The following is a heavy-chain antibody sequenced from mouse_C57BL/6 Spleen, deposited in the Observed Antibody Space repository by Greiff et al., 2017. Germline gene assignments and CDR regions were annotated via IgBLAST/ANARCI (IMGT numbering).Heavy chain of an antibody. V-gene: IGHV1-50*01. CDR1: GYTFTSYW. Sequence: QVQLQQPGAELVKPGASVKLSCKASGYTFTSYWMQWVKQRPGQGLEWIGEIDPSASYTNYNQKFKGKATLTVDTSSSTAYMQLSSLTSDDSAVYYCARLYYYGSRCMDYWGQGTSVTVSS. D-gene: IGHD1-1*01. CDR3: ARLYYYGSRCMDY. CDR2: IDPSASYT. J-gene: IGHJ4*01.